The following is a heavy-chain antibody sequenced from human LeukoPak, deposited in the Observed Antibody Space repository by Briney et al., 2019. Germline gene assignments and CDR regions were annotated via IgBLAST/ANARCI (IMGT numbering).Heavy chain of an antibody. V-gene: IGHV3-21*05. CDR2: ISSSSSYI. Sequence: KAGGSLRLSCAASGFTFSSYSMNWVRQAPGKGLEWVSYISSSSSYIYYADSVKGRFTISRDNAKNSLYLQMNSLRAEDTAVYYCARRREITMVRGVISPDDYWGQGTLVTVSS. J-gene: IGHJ4*02. CDR1: GFTFSSYS. CDR3: ARRREITMVRGVISPDDY. D-gene: IGHD3-10*01.